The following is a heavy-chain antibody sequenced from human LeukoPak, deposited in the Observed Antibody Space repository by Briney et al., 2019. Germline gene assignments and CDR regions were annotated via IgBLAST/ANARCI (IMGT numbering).Heavy chain of an antibody. V-gene: IGHV4-59*01. CDR2: IYYSGST. CDR3: ARENDSSGYLDY. CDR1: GGSISSYY. Sequence: SETLSLTCTVSGGSISSYYWSWIRQPPGKGLEWIGYIYYSGSTNYNPSLKSRVTISVDTSKNQFSLKLSSVTAADTAVYYCARENDSSGYLDYWGQGTLVTVSS. D-gene: IGHD3-22*01. J-gene: IGHJ4*02.